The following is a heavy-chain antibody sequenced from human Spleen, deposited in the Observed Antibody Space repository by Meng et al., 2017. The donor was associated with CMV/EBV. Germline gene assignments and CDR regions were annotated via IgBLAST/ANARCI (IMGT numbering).Heavy chain of an antibody. CDR3: ARDGTVYDALDI. CDR2: ISSSSGYI. J-gene: IGHJ3*02. V-gene: IGHV3-21*01. CDR1: GFTFSSYS. Sequence: GESLKISCAASGFTFSSYSMKWVRQAPGKGLEWVSSISSSSGYIYYADSVKGRFTISRDNARNSLYLQMNSLRAEDTAVYYCARDGTVYDALDIWGQGTMVTVSS. D-gene: IGHD1-26*01.